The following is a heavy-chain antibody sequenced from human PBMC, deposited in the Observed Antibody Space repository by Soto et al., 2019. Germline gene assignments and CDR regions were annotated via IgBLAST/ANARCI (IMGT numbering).Heavy chain of an antibody. CDR1: GGSISTSNW. CDR2: VYHSGVT. J-gene: IGHJ4*02. Sequence: QVQLQESGPGLVKPSGTLSLTCAVSGGSISTSNWWAWVRQSPGKGLEWLGEVYHSGVTNYNPSLTSRVTVSVAYRKLTVSLTLTSVPAADTAVYVCAMCRYFVCLPLDSWGPGTLVTVSS. D-gene: IGHD3-9*01. CDR3: AMCRYFVCLPLDS. V-gene: IGHV4-4*02.